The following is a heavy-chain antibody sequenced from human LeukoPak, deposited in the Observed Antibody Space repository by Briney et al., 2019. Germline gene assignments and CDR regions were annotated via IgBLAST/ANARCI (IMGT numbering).Heavy chain of an antibody. CDR3: AKNGAVVVVAADYFDY. CDR2: ISGSGGST. V-gene: IGHV3-23*01. D-gene: IGHD2-15*01. CDR1: GFTFSSYA. Sequence: GGSLRLSCAASGFTFSSYAMSWVRQAPGKGLEWVSAISGSGGSTYYADSVKGRFTISRDNSKNTLYLQMNSLRAEDTAVYYCAKNGAVVVVAADYFDYWGQGPLVTVSS. J-gene: IGHJ4*02.